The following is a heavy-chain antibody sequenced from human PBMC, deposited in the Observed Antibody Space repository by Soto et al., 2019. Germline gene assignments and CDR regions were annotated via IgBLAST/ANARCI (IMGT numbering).Heavy chain of an antibody. CDR2: INPNGGGT. D-gene: IGHD3-10*01. CDR1: GYTFTDYY. CDR3: ARDNMHYYSPSEGYFYYGMDV. V-gene: IGHV1-46*01. Sequence: ASVKFSCKASGYTFTDYYMHWVRQAPGQGFEWMGMINPNGGGTSYAQKFQGRITMTRDTSTSTVHMELSSLTSEDTAVYYCARDNMHYYSPSEGYFYYGMDVWGQGTTVTVSS. J-gene: IGHJ6*02.